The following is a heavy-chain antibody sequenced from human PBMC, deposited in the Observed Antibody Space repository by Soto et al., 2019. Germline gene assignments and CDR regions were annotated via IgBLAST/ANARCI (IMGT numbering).Heavy chain of an antibody. J-gene: IGHJ4*02. V-gene: IGHV5-10-1*01. CDR2: IDPSDSYT. CDR3: ATLAGYGESYFDY. CDR1: GYSFTSYW. D-gene: IGHD4-17*01. Sequence: HGESLKISCKGSGYSFTSYWISWVRQMPGKGLEWMGRIDPSDSYTNYSPSFQGHVTISADKSISTAYLQWSSLKASDTAMYYCATLAGYGESYFDYWGQGTVVTVS.